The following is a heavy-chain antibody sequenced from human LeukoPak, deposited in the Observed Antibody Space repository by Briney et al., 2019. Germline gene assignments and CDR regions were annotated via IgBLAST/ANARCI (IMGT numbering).Heavy chain of an antibody. D-gene: IGHD3/OR15-3a*01. V-gene: IGHV3-21*06. Sequence: PGGSLRLSCTASGFTFSGYTMNWVRQAPGKGLEWVSSISSSDYYINYAESVEGRFTISRNNADNLLYLQMNSLRAEDTAMYYCAFGPGGTFWGQGTVVSVCS. CDR3: AFGPGGTF. CDR1: GFTFSGYT. J-gene: IGHJ4*02. CDR2: ISSSDYYI.